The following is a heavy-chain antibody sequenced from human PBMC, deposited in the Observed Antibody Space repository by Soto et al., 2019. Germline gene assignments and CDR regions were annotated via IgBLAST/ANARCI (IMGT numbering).Heavy chain of an antibody. V-gene: IGHV1-69*01. D-gene: IGHD4-17*01. CDR1: GGTFSSHS. CDR2: IITLFGTA. Sequence: VQLMQSGAEVKQPGSSVKVSCKASGGTFSSHSINWVRQAPGQGLEWMGVIITLFGTANYAQNFQGRVTITADQSTSTAYMELNSLRSDDTSVYYCAREVGYGDFSAARLDWGQGTLVTVSS. CDR3: AREVGYGDFSAARLD. J-gene: IGHJ4*02.